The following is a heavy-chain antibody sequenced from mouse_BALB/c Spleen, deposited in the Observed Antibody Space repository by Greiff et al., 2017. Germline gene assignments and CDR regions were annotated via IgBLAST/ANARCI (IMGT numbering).Heavy chain of an antibody. J-gene: IGHJ1*01. CDR1: GFNIKDTY. D-gene: IGHD2-1*01. V-gene: IGHV14-3*02. CDR2: IDPANGNT. Sequence: EVQVVESGAELVKPGASVKLSCTASGFNIKDTYMHWVKQRPEQGLEWIGRIDPANGNTKYDPKFQGKATITADTSSNTAYLQLSSLTSEDTAFYYCARGGYGNYWYFDVWGAGTTVTVSS. CDR3: ARGGYGNYWYFDV.